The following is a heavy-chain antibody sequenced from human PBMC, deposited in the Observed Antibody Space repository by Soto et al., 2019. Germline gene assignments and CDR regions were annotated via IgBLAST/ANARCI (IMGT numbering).Heavy chain of an antibody. J-gene: IGHJ4*02. CDR2: ISSSSSYI. Sequence: GGSLRLSCAASGFTFSSYIMNWVRQAPGKGLEWVSSISSSSSYIYYADSVKGRFTISRDNAKNSLYLQMNSLRAEDTAVYYCARGAGLNIVVVVAATPDYWGQG. D-gene: IGHD2-15*01. V-gene: IGHV3-21*01. CDR3: ARGAGLNIVVVVAATPDY. CDR1: GFTFSSYI.